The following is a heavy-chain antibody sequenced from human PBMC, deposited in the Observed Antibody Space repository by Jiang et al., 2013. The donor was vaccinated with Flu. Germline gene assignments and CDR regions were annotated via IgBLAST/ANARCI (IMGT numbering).Heavy chain of an antibody. CDR3: ARWENCGGDCYGIFDY. D-gene: IGHD2-21*02. J-gene: IGHJ4*02. Sequence: GAEVKKPGESLKISCKGSGYSFTSYWIGWVRQMPGKGLEWMGIIYPGDSDTRYSPSFQGQVTISADKSISTAYLQWSSLKAPDTAMYYCARWENCGGDCYGIFDYWGQGTLVTVSS. V-gene: IGHV5-51*01. CDR2: IYPGDSDT. CDR1: GYSFTSYW.